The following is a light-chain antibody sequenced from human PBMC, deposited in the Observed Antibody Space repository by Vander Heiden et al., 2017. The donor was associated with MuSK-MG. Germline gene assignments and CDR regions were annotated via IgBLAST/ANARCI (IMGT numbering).Light chain of an antibody. J-gene: IGKJ1*01. Sequence: DSHITQFPAIVSASVGDRVTITCRASQSIMTWLAWYQQKPGNAPKVLIYKASNIESGVPSRFSGSGSGTEFNLTITNLQPDEFASYFCQQDNSCQWTFGQGTKVEVK. V-gene: IGKV1-5*03. CDR3: QQDNSCQWT. CDR2: KAS. CDR1: QSIMTW.